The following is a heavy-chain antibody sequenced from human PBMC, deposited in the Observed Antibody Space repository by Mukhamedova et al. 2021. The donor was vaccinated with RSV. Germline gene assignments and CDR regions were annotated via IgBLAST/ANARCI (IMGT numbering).Heavy chain of an antibody. CDR3: ARVYGEGWFDP. J-gene: IGHJ5*02. D-gene: IGHD3-10*01. V-gene: IGHV1-69*01. Sequence: GRVTITADESTSTAYMELSSLRSEDTAVYYCARVYGEGWFDPWGQGTLVTVSS.